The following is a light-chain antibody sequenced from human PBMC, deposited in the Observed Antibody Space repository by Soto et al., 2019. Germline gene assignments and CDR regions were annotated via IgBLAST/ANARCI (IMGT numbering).Light chain of an antibody. CDR2: AAS. CDR1: QGINHY. V-gene: IGKV1-9*01. J-gene: IGKJ3*01. CDR3: HQLNSYPIT. Sequence: DIQLTQSPSFLSASVGDRVTITCRASQGINHYLGWYQQKPGKAPKLLIYAASTLQSGVPSRFSGSGYGTEFTLTISTLQPEDFATYYCHQLNSYPITFGPGTKVDI.